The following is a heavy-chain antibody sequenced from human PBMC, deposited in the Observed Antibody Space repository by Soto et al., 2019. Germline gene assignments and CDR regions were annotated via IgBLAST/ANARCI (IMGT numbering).Heavy chain of an antibody. CDR3: AKVNSYDFWSGYYRAGYYYYGMDV. J-gene: IGHJ6*02. CDR1: GITVYNNY. V-gene: IGHV3-53*01. CDR2: IGSGGST. D-gene: IGHD3-3*01. Sequence: LRLSCAASGITVYNNYMSWVRQAPGKGLEWVSVIGSGGSTYYADSVKGRFTISRDNSKNTLYLQMNSLRAEDTAVYYCAKVNSYDFWSGYYRAGYYYYGMDVWGQGTTVTVSS.